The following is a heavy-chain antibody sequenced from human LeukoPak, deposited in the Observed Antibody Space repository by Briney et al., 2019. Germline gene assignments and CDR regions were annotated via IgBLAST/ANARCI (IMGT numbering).Heavy chain of an antibody. V-gene: IGHV3-11*01. CDR3: ARGNTYGVDF. CDR2: ISGSTTTI. Sequence: GGSLRLSCAASGFTFSDYYMSWIRQAPGKGPEWVSFISGSTTTIYYADSVKGRFTISRDNAKNSLFLQMNTLRAEDTAVYYCARGNTYGVDFWGQEPLVTVSS. D-gene: IGHD5-18*01. J-gene: IGHJ4*02. CDR1: GFTFSDYY.